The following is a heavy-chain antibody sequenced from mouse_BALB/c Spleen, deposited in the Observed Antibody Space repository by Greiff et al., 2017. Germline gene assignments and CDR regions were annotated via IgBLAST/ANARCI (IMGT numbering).Heavy chain of an antibody. CDR1: GYSITSGYS. CDR3: ARPLITHGFAY. V-gene: IGHV3-1*02. CDR2: IHYSGST. D-gene: IGHD1-1*01. Sequence: DVKLVESGPDLVKPSQSLSLTCTVTGYSITSGYSWHWNRQFPGNKLEWMGYIHYSGSTNYNPSLKSRLSITRDTSKNHFFLQLNSVTTEDTATYYCARPLITHGFAYWGQGTLVTVSA. J-gene: IGHJ3*01.